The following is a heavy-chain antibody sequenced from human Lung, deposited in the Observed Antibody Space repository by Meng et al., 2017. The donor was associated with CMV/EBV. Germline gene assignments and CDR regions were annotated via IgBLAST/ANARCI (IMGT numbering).Heavy chain of an antibody. V-gene: IGHV3-30*04. CDR1: GVTFSSYA. CDR3: ARDHGYSYGSGWFDP. D-gene: IGHD5-18*01. Sequence: SGVTFSSYAMHWVRQAPGKGLEWVAVISYDGSNKYYADSVKGRFTISRDNSKNTLYLQMNSLRAEDTAVYYCARDHGYSYGSGWFDPWGQGTLVTVSS. CDR2: ISYDGSNK. J-gene: IGHJ5*02.